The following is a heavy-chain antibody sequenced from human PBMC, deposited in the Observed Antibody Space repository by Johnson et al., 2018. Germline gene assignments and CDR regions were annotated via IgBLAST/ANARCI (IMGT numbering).Heavy chain of an antibody. V-gene: IGHV5-51*03. CDR2: IHPGEFDT. Sequence: VQLVESGAEVKKPGESLKISCKGSGYSFTTYWIGWVRQIPGKGLEWMGIIHPGEFDTRYSPSFQGQVTISADKSISTAYLQWSSLKASDTAMYYCARLSYCSGGNCYHGAFDIWGQGTMVTVSS. D-gene: IGHD2-15*01. CDR3: ARLSYCSGGNCYHGAFDI. CDR1: GYSFTTYW. J-gene: IGHJ3*02.